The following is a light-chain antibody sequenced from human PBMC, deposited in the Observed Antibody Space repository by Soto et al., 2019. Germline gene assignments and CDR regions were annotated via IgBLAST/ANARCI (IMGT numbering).Light chain of an antibody. V-gene: IGKV1-9*01. CDR2: AAS. CDR1: QGISSY. J-gene: IGKJ3*01. CDR3: QQGGT. Sequence: DIQLTQSPSFLSASVGDRVTITCRASQGISSYLAWYQQKPGKAPKLLIYAASTLQSGVPSRFSGSGSGTEITLTMSCLQPEDFATYYCQQGGTFGPWNKVDI.